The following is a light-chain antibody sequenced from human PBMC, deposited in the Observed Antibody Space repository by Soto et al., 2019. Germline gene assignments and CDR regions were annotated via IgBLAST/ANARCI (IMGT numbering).Light chain of an antibody. CDR3: QQSYRTPRT. CDR1: QSISTF. J-gene: IGKJ1*01. V-gene: IGKV1-39*01. Sequence: DIQMTQSPSSLSASVGDRVSVTCRARQSISTFLNWYQQRPGEAPKLLIYAASSLQSGVPSRFSGSGSGADFTLTIGSLHPEDFATYYCQQSYRTPRTFGQGTKVEVK. CDR2: AAS.